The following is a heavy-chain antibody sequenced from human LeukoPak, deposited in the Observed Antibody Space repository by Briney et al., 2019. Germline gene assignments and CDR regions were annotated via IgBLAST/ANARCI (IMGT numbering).Heavy chain of an antibody. V-gene: IGHV3-7*04. J-gene: IGHJ4*02. D-gene: IGHD3-22*01. CDR3: ARAFYDSSGYYYPIGY. CDR2: IKQDGSEK. Sequence: GGSLRLSCAASGFTFSSYWMDWVRQAPGKGLEWVANIKQDGSEKYYVDSVKGRFTISRDNAKNSLYLQMNSLRAEDTAVYYCARAFYDSSGYYYPIGYWGQGTLVTVSS. CDR1: GFTFSSYW.